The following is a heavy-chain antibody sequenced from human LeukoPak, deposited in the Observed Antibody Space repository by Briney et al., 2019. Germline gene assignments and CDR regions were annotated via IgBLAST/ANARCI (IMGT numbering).Heavy chain of an antibody. V-gene: IGHV1-46*01. D-gene: IGHD6-13*01. Sequence: ASVKVSCKASGYTFTSYYMHWVRQAPGQGLEWMGLINPSGGSTSYAQKFQGRVTMTRDTSTSTVYMELSSLRSEDTAVYYCARSLTLSSSWLNWFDPWGQGTLVTVSS. CDR3: ARSLTLSSSWLNWFDP. CDR2: INPSGGST. J-gene: IGHJ5*02. CDR1: GYTFTSYY.